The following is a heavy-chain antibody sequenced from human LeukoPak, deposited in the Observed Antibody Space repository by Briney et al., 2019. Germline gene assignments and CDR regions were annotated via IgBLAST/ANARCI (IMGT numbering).Heavy chain of an antibody. CDR3: AKELLSYYYYGMDV. Sequence: GRSLRLSCAASGFTFDDYAMHWVRHAPGKGLEWVSGISWNSGSIGYADSVKGRFTISRDNAKNSLYLQMNSLRAEDTALYYCAKELLSYYYYGMDVWGQGTTVTVSS. D-gene: IGHD2-2*01. CDR2: ISWNSGSI. J-gene: IGHJ6*02. CDR1: GFTFDDYA. V-gene: IGHV3-9*01.